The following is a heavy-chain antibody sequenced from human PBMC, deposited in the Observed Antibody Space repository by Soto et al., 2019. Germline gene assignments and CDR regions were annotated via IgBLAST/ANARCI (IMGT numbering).Heavy chain of an antibody. D-gene: IGHD6-19*01. CDR2: IYYSGST. J-gene: IGHJ4*02. V-gene: IGHV4-61*01. CDR1: GGSVSRGSYY. Sequence: SETLSLTCTVSGGSVSRGSYYWSWIRQPPGKGLEWIGYIYYSGSTNYNPSLKSRVTISVDTSKNQFSLKLSSVTAADTAVYYCARRYGWNFDYWGQGTLVTVSS. CDR3: ARRYGWNFDY.